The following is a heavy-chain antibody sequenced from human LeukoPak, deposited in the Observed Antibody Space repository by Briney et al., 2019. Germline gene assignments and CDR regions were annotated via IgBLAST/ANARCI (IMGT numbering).Heavy chain of an antibody. CDR1: GGSISSYY. D-gene: IGHD3-10*01. Sequence: SETLSLTCTVSGGSISSYYWSWIRQPPGKGLEWIGHIFYTGSTTYNPSLKSRVTISVDKSKNQFSLKLSSVTTADTAVYYCARAGAWQIDPWGQGTLVTVSS. J-gene: IGHJ5*02. CDR3: ARAGAWQIDP. CDR2: IFYTGST. V-gene: IGHV4-59*01.